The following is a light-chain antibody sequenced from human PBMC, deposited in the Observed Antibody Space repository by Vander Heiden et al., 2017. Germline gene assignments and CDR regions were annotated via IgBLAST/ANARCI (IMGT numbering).Light chain of an antibody. V-gene: IGKV3-20*01. CDR2: GAS. Sequence: EIVLTPSPLTLSLSPGERATLSCRASQSVSSSYLAGYQQKPGQAPRLLIYGASSRATGIPDRFSGSGSGTDFTLTISRLEPEDFAVYYCQQEGSSPRTFGQGTKVEIK. CDR1: QSVSSSY. J-gene: IGKJ1*01. CDR3: QQEGSSPRT.